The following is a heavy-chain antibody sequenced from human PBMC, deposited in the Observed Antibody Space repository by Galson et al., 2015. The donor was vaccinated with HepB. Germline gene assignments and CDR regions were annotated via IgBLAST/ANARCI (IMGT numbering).Heavy chain of an antibody. Sequence: SLRLSCAASGFTFSSYSMNWVRQAPGKGLEWVSSISSSSSYIYYADSVKGRFTISRDNAKNSLYLQMNSLRAEDTAVYYCARITTVVTPRAPIWGQGTMVTVSS. CDR1: GFTFSSYS. D-gene: IGHD4-23*01. J-gene: IGHJ3*02. CDR3: ARITTVVTPRAPI. CDR2: ISSSSSYI. V-gene: IGHV3-21*01.